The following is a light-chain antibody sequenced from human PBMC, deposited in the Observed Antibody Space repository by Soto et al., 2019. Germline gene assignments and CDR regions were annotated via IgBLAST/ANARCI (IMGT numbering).Light chain of an antibody. V-gene: IGLV1-44*01. CDR3: AVWDDSLHLYV. Sequence: QSVLTQPPSASGTPGQRLSIACSGTNSNIGSNFVNWYRQLPGTAPKLLVHTNNQRPSGVPDRFSGSKSGTSASLAISGLQSEDEGDYFCAVWDDSLHLYVFASGTKLTVL. CDR1: NSNIGSNF. J-gene: IGLJ1*01. CDR2: TNN.